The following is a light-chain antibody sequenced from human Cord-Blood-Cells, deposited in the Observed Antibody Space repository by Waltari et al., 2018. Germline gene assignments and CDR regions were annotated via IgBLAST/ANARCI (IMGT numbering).Light chain of an antibody. Sequence: QSALTQPRSVSGSPGQSVTISCTGTSSDVGGYNYVSWYQQHPGKAPKLMIYDVSKGPPGVPDSFPGPKAGNPASLTISGLQAEDEADYYCCSYAGSYNVVFGGGTKLTVL. V-gene: IGLV2-11*01. CDR2: DVS. J-gene: IGLJ2*01. CDR1: SSDVGGYNY. CDR3: CSYAGSYNVV.